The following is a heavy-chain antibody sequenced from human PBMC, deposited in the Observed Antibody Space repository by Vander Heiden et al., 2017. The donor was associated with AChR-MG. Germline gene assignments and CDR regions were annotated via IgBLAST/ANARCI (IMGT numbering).Heavy chain of an antibody. CDR3: ANDYDCWRGYYGYMDV. J-gene: IGHJ6*03. CDR1: GFTFSSYG. V-gene: IGHV3-30*18. D-gene: IGHD3-3*01. Sequence: QVQLVESGGGVVQPGRSLRLSCEASGFTFSSYGMHWVRQAPGKGLEWVAVISYDGSNKYYADAVKGRFTISRDNSKNTLYLQMNSLRDEDTAVYYCANDYDCWRGYYGYMDVWGKGNTFTVSS. CDR2: ISYDGSNK.